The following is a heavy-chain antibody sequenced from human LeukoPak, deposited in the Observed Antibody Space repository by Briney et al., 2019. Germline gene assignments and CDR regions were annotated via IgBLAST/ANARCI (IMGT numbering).Heavy chain of an antibody. CDR1: GFTFSNAW. V-gene: IGHV3-15*01. CDR2: IKSRADGGTT. CDR3: AGSPHWYFDY. Sequence: GGSPRLSCAVSGFTFSNAWMSWVRQAPGKGLEWLGRIKSRADGGTTDYAAPVKGRFIFSRDDSKNTLFLQMNSLKTDDTALYFCAGSPHWYFDYRGQGTLVTVSS. D-gene: IGHD1-26*01. J-gene: IGHJ4*02.